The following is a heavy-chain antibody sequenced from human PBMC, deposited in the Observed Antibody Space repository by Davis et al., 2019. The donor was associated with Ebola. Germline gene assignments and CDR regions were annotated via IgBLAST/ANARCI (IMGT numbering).Heavy chain of an antibody. CDR2: ISASNGNP. D-gene: IGHD4-17*01. J-gene: IGHJ6*02. CDR1: GYTFTSYG. CDR3: ALRLRYYYGMDV. Sequence: AASVKVSCKASGYTFTSYGISWVRQAPGQGLEWMGWISASNGNPDYAQKLQGRVTMTTDTSTSTAYMGLRSLRSDDTAVYYCALRLRYYYGMDVWGQGTTVTVSS. V-gene: IGHV1-18*04.